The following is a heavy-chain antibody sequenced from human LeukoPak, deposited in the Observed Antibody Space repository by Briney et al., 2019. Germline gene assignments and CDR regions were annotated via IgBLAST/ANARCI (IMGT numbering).Heavy chain of an antibody. CDR2: IYYSGST. CDR3: AREIGRIGVVVIAWYFDL. CDR1: GVSISSSSYY. D-gene: IGHD3-22*01. Sequence: SETLSLTCTVSGVSISSSSYYWGWIRQPPGKGLEWIGRIYYSGSTYYNPSLKSRVTISVDTSKNQFSLNLSSVTAADTAVYYCAREIGRIGVVVIAWYFDLWGRGTLVTVSS. V-gene: IGHV4-39*07. J-gene: IGHJ2*01.